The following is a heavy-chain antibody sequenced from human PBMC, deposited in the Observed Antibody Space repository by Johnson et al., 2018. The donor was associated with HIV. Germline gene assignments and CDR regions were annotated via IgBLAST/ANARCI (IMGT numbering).Heavy chain of an antibody. V-gene: IGHV3-53*01. D-gene: IGHD6-19*01. CDR1: GFTVSSNY. CDR3: ARVGRHWLPRDAFDI. CDR2: IYSGGST. J-gene: IGHJ3*02. Sequence: VRLVESGGGLIQPGGSLRLSCAASGFTVSSNYMSWVRQAPWKGLEWVSVIYSGGSTYYTDSVKGRFTISRDDSKNTLYLQMNSLRAEDTAVYYCARVGRHWLPRDAFDIWGQGTMVTVSS.